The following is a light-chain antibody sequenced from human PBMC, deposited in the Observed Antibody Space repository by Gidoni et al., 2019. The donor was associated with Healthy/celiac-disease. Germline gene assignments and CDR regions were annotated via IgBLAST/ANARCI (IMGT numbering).Light chain of an antibody. Sequence: DIQLTQSPSSLSASVGDRVTITCRASQSISSYLNWYQQKPGKAPKLLIYAASSLQSGDPSRFGGSGSGTDFTLTISSLQPEDFATYNWQRSYSTPRTFGQGTKVENK. CDR1: QSISSY. V-gene: IGKV1-39*01. CDR3: QRSYSTPRT. CDR2: AAS. J-gene: IGKJ1*01.